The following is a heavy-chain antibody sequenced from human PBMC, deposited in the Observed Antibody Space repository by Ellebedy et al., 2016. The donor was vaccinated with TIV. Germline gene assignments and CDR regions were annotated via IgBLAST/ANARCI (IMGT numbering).Heavy chain of an antibody. J-gene: IGHJ3*02. Sequence: PGGSLRLSCAASGFTFDDYAMHWVRQAPGKGLEWVSGISWNIGSIGYGDSMKGRFTISRDNAKNSLSLQMNSLRAEDTALYDCAKDMGKGWFGELLYVFDIWGQGTMVTVSS. V-gene: IGHV3-9*01. CDR2: ISWNIGSI. CDR1: GFTFDDYA. CDR3: AKDMGKGWFGELLYVFDI. D-gene: IGHD3-10*01.